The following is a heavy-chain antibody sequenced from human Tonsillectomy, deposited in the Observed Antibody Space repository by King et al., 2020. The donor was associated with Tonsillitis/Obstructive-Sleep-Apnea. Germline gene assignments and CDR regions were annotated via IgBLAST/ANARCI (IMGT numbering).Heavy chain of an antibody. CDR2: IYYSGST. V-gene: IGHV4-59*08. Sequence: QLQESGPGLVKPSETLSLTCTVSGGSISSYYWSWIRQPPGKGLEWIGYIYYSGSTNYNPSLKSRVTISVDTSKNQFSLKLSSVTAADTAVYYCTMGYSNFHPWGQGTLVTVSS. CDR1: GGSISSYY. J-gene: IGHJ5*02. D-gene: IGHD4-11*01. CDR3: TMGYSNFHP.